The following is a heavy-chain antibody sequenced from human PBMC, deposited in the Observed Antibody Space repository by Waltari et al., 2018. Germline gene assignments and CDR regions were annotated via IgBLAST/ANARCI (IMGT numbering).Heavy chain of an antibody. V-gene: IGHV3-64*07. CDR2: ISSNGGST. CDR3: AREFTGFDY. Sequence: EVQLVESGGGLVQPGGSLRLSCAASGFTFSSYGMHWVRQAPGKGLESVSAISSNGGSTYYADSVKGRFTISRDNSKNTLYLQMGSLRAEDRAVYYCAREFTGFDYWGQGALVTVSS. CDR1: GFTFSSYG. J-gene: IGHJ4*02.